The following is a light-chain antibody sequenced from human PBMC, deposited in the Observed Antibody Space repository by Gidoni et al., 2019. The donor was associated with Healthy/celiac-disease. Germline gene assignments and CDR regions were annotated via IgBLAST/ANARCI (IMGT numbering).Light chain of an antibody. CDR2: QDS. J-gene: IGLJ2*01. V-gene: IGLV3-1*01. CDR3: QAWDSSTFVV. Sequence: LTQPPSVSVSPGQTASITCSGDKLGDKYACWYQQKPGQSPELVIYQDSKRPSGIPERFSGSNSGNTATLTISGTQAMDEADYYCQAWDSSTFVVFGGGTKLTVL. CDR1: KLGDKY.